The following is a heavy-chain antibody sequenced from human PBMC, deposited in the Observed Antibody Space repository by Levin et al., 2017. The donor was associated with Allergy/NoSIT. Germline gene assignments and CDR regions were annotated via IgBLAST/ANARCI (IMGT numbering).Heavy chain of an antibody. J-gene: IGHJ6*03. D-gene: IGHD5-24*01. CDR1: GGSFSGYY. CDR3: ARSRVYFYYMDV. CDR2: INHGGST. V-gene: IGHV4-34*01. Sequence: SETLSLTCAVSGGSFSGYYWNWIRLPPGKGLEWIGEINHGGSTNYNPSLQSRVTLSVDTSKNQFSLKLSSVTAADTAVYYCARSRVYFYYMDVWDKGTTVTVSS.